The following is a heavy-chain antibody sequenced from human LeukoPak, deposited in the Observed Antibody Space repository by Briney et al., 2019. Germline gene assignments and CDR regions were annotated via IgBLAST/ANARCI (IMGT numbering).Heavy chain of an antibody. V-gene: IGHV1-46*01. CDR3: ARPSYCVADNCGYWLDP. Sequence: GGSVKVSCKTSGYTFTKYLIHWVRQAPGQGLEWMGTINPQGDITNYAQRFQGRITLTEDTSTSTVYMELSSLTSEDTAAYYCARPSYCVADNCGYWLDPWGPGTLVTVSS. J-gene: IGHJ5*02. CDR1: GYTFTKYL. D-gene: IGHD2-21*01. CDR2: INPQGDIT.